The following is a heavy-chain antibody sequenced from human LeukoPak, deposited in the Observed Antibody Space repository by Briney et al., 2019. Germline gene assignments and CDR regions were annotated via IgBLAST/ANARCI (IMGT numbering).Heavy chain of an antibody. D-gene: IGHD2-2*01. Sequence: PGGSLRLSCAASGFTFSNYAMSWVRQAPGKGLEWVSAISGSGGTTYYADSVRGRFSISRDNSDNTLFLQMNSLRAEDTAVYYCARAAVYCSSSTCRTNFDSWGQGTLVTVSS. CDR1: GFTFSNYA. J-gene: IGHJ4*02. CDR3: ARAAVYCSSSTCRTNFDS. V-gene: IGHV3-23*01. CDR2: ISGSGGTT.